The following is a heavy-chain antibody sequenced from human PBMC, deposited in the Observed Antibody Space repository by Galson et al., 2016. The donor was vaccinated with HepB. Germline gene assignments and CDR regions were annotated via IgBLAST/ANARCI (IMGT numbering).Heavy chain of an antibody. CDR1: GFAFNYAW. V-gene: IGHV3-15*01. CDR2: IKSKTDDGTT. J-gene: IGHJ4*02. Sequence: SLRLSCAASGFAFNYAWLSWVRQAPGKGLEWIGRIKSKTDDGTTDYAAPVKGRFTISRDDSKNTLYLQMNSLKTEETAVYYCTTRWKQLWVFSDFWGQGTLVTVSS. D-gene: IGHD5-18*01. CDR3: TTRWKQLWVFSDF.